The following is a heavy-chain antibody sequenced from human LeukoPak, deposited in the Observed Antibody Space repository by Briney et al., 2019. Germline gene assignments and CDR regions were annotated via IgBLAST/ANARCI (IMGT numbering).Heavy chain of an antibody. CDR1: GGSISSGDYY. J-gene: IGHJ4*02. V-gene: IGHV4-30-4*08. CDR3: ARASIELGYSSSWYSDY. CDR2: IYYSGST. Sequence: SETLSPTCTVSGGSISSGDYYWSWIRQPPGKGLEWIGYIYYSGSTYYNPSLKSRVTISVDTSKNQFSLKLSSVTAADTAVYYCARASIELGYSSSWYSDYWGQGTLVTVSS. D-gene: IGHD6-13*01.